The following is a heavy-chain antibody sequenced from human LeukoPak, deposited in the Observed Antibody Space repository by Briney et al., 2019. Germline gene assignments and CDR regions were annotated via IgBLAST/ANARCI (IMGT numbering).Heavy chain of an antibody. D-gene: IGHD5-12*01. CDR1: GYTFTNYD. CDR2: MNPNSGNT. J-gene: IGHJ5*01. CDR3: ARAPFRPGRGYNGYEFDS. V-gene: IGHV1-8*02. Sequence: ASVKVSCKASGYTFTNYDINWVRRATGQGLEWMGWMNPNSGNTGYAQKFQGRVTMTRHTSISTAYMELTSLRSEDTAVYYCARAPFRPGRGYNGYEFDSWGQGTLVTVSS.